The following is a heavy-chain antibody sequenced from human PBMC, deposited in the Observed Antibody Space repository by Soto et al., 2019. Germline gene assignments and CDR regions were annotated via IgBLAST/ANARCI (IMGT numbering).Heavy chain of an antibody. D-gene: IGHD3-22*01. Sequence: PGGSLRLSCAASGFTFSSYAMSWVRQAPGKGLEWVSAISGSGGSTYYADSVKGRFTISRDNSKNTLYLQMNSLRAEDTAVYYCAKETRSGYYSIDYFDYWGQGTLVTVSS. CDR1: GFTFSSYA. J-gene: IGHJ4*02. CDR3: AKETRSGYYSIDYFDY. CDR2: ISGSGGST. V-gene: IGHV3-23*01.